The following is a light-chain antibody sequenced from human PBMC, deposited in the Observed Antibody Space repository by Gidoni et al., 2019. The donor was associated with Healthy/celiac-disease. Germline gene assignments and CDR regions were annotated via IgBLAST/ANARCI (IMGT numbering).Light chain of an antibody. J-gene: IGKJ4*01. Sequence: DSVMTQYPLSRPVTPGEPASISCRSSQSLLHSNGYNYLDWYLQKPWQSPQLLIYLGSNRASGVPDRFSGSGSGTDFTLKISRVEAEDVGVYYCMQALHTPLTFGGGTKVEIK. V-gene: IGKV2-28*01. CDR1: QSLLHSNGYNY. CDR3: MQALHTPLT. CDR2: LGS.